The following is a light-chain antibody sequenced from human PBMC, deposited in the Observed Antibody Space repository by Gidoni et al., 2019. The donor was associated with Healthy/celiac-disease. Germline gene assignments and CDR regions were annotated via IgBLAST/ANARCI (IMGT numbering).Light chain of an antibody. CDR2: GAS. J-gene: IGKJ4*01. CDR3: QQSNNWPPLT. V-gene: IGKV3-15*01. CDR1: QSVSSN. Sequence: ELVMTQSPATLSVSPGERATLSCRASQSVSSNLAWYQQKPGQAPRPLIYGASTRATGIAARFSGSGSGTEFTLTISILQSEDFVVYYGQQSNNWPPLTFGGGTKVEIK.